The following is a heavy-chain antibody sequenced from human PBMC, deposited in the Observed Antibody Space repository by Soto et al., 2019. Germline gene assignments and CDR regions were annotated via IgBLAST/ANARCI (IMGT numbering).Heavy chain of an antibody. CDR1: GYTFTNYG. V-gene: IGHV1-18*01. Sequence: QVQLWQSVAEVKKPGASVKVSCKASGYTFTNYGITWVRQAPGQGLEWMGWISAYNGDTHYTQRLQGRVTMTTDTSTCTAYMELRGLRSDDTAVYYCARVLQLVGYFYYYLDVWGKGTTVTVSS. D-gene: IGHD6-6*01. CDR3: ARVLQLVGYFYYYLDV. CDR2: ISAYNGDT. J-gene: IGHJ6*03.